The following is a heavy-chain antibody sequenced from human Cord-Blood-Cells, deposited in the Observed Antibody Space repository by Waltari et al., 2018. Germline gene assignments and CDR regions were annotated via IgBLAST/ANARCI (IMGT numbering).Heavy chain of an antibody. V-gene: IGHV3-53*01. D-gene: IGHD6-6*01. CDR2: IYSGGST. Sequence: FTVSSNYMSWVRQAPGKGLEWVSVIYSGGSTYYADSVKGRFTISRDNSKNTLYLQMNSLRAEDTAVYYCARQADSSSYDYWGQGTLVTVSS. CDR3: ARQADSSSYDY. CDR1: FTVSSNY. J-gene: IGHJ4*02.